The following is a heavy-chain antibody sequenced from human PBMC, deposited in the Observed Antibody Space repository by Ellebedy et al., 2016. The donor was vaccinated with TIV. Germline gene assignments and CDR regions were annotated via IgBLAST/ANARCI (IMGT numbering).Heavy chain of an antibody. J-gene: IGHJ6*03. D-gene: IGHD5-24*01. CDR2: IYYSGST. Sequence: SETLSLXXTVSGGSISSSSYYWGWIRQPPGKGLEWIGSIYYSGSTYYNPSLKSRVTISVDTSKNQFSLKLSSVTAADTAVYYCARHSRGATIRSVGHYYYYYMDVWGKGTTVTVSS. V-gene: IGHV4-39*01. CDR1: GGSISSSSYY. CDR3: ARHSRGATIRSVGHYYYYYMDV.